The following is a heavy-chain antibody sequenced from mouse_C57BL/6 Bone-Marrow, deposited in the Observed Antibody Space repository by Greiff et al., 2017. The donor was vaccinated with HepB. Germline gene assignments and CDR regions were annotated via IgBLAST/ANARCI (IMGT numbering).Heavy chain of an antibody. CDR3: ARSPLDYYAMDY. CDR2: ISYSGST. CDR1: GYSITSDY. Sequence: EVKLQESGPGLAKPSQTLSLPCSVTGYSITSDYWNWIRQFPGNKLEYMGYISYSGSTYYNPSIKSRISITLDTSKNQYYLQLNSVTTEDTATYYCARSPLDYYAMDYWGQGTSVTVSS. V-gene: IGHV3-8*01. J-gene: IGHJ4*01.